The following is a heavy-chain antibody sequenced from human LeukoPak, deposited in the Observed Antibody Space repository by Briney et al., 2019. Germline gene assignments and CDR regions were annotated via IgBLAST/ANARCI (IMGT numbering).Heavy chain of an antibody. J-gene: IGHJ4*02. CDR2: INAGNGNT. Sequence: ASVKVSCKASGYTFTGYAMHWVRQAPGQRLEWMGWINAGNGNTKYSQEFQGRVTITRDTSASTAYMELSSLRSEDMAVYYCARSQLPRYYFDYWGQGTLVTVSS. D-gene: IGHD1-26*01. CDR1: GYTFTGYA. CDR3: ARSQLPRYYFDY. V-gene: IGHV1-3*03.